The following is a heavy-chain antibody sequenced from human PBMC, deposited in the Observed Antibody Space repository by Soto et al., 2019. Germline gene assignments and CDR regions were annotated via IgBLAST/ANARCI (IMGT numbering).Heavy chain of an antibody. CDR2: IYYSGST. D-gene: IGHD4-17*01. J-gene: IGHJ4*02. V-gene: IGHV4-31*03. CDR1: GGSISSGGYY. Sequence: SETLSLTCTVSGGSISSGGYYWSWIRQHPGKGLEWIGYIYYSGSTYYNPSLKSRVTISVDTSKNQFSLKLSSVTAADTAVYYCARLYGDYAAASIDYWGQGTLVTVSS. CDR3: ARLYGDYAAASIDY.